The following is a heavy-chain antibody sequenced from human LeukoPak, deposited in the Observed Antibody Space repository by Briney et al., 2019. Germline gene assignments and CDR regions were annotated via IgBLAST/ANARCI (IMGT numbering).Heavy chain of an antibody. J-gene: IGHJ4*02. CDR1: GGSIRTYS. CDR3: ARSYGGYVLDY. Sequence: SETLSLTCNISGGSIRTYSWNWIRQTPGKGLEWIGFTYSSGGTKYNPSLESRVTLSVATSKNQVSLKLTSVTAADTAIYFCARSYGGYVLDYWGQGSLVIVSA. CDR2: TYSSGGT. V-gene: IGHV4-59*01. D-gene: IGHD5-12*01.